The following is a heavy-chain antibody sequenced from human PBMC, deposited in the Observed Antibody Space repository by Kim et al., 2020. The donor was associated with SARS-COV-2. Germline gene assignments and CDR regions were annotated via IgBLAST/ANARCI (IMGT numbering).Heavy chain of an antibody. CDR2: ISSSSSYI. CDR1: GFTFSSYS. CDR3: AREIDFWGGREGAYYMDV. V-gene: IGHV3-21*01. J-gene: IGHJ6*03. Sequence: GGSLRLSCAASGFTFSSYSMNWVRQAPGKGLEWVSSISSSSSYIYYADSVKGRFTISRDNAKNSLYLQMNSLRAEDTAVYYCAREIDFWGGREGAYYMDVWGKGTTVTVSS. D-gene: IGHD3-3*01.